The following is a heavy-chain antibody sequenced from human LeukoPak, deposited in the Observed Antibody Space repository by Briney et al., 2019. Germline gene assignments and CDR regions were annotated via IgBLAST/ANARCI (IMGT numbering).Heavy chain of an antibody. J-gene: IGHJ4*02. V-gene: IGHV1-8*01. CDR3: ARGPYYNVLPGYYPADY. CDR1: GYTFTGYD. Sequence: GASVKVSCKASGYTFTGYDITWVRQAPGQGLEWMGWMNPNSGNIGYAQKFQGRVTMTRNTSISTAYMELSSLRSDDTAVYYCARGPYYNVLPGYYPADYWGQGTLVTVSS. CDR2: MNPNSGNI. D-gene: IGHD3-9*01.